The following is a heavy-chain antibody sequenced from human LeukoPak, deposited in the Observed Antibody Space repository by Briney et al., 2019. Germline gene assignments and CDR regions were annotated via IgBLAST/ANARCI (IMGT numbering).Heavy chain of an antibody. CDR2: IYYSGST. J-gene: IGHJ4*02. Sequence: SETLSLTCTVSGGSISSYYWSWIRQPPGKGLEWIGYIYYSGSTNYNPSLKSRVTISVDTSKNQFSLKLSSVTAADTAVYYCAGSDYSSVDYWGQGTLVTVSS. V-gene: IGHV4-59*08. CDR3: AGSDYSSVDY. D-gene: IGHD4-17*01. CDR1: GGSISSYY.